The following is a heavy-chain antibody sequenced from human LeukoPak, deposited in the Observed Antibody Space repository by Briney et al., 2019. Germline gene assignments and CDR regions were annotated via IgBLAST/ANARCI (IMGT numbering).Heavy chain of an antibody. J-gene: IGHJ4*02. Sequence: PSGTLSLTCAVSGGSISTTHWWTWVRQPPGKGLEWIGEIYHSGSTNYNPSLKSRVTISVDKSKNQFSLKLSSVTAADTAVYYCARVGGCSSTSCYAGKYYFDYWGQGTLVTVSS. V-gene: IGHV4-4*02. D-gene: IGHD2-2*01. CDR2: IYHSGST. CDR1: GGSISTTHW. CDR3: ARVGGCSSTSCYAGKYYFDY.